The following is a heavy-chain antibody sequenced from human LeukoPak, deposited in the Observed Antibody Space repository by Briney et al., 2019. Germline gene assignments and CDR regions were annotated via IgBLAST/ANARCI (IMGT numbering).Heavy chain of an antibody. CDR1: GGSISSSSYY. Sequence: PSETLSLTCTVSGGSISSSSYYWGWIRQPPGKGLEWIGYIYYSGSTNYNPSLKSRVTISVDTSKNQFSLKLSSVTAADTAVYYCARAGFGEYYFDYWGQGTLVTVSS. V-gene: IGHV4-61*05. CDR3: ARAGFGEYYFDY. D-gene: IGHD3-10*01. J-gene: IGHJ4*02. CDR2: IYYSGST.